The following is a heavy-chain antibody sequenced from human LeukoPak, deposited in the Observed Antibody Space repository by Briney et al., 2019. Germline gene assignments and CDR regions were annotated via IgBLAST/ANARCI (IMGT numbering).Heavy chain of an antibody. CDR2: ISWNSRSI. V-gene: IGHV3-9*01. CDR3: AKVALYWYFDL. CDR1: GFTFDDYA. Sequence: GGSLRLSCAASGFTFDDYAMHWVRQLPGKGLEWCAGISWNSRSIGYADSEKGRFTISRDNAKNSLYLQMNSLSAEDTALYYCAKVALYWYFDLWGRGTLVTVSS. J-gene: IGHJ2*01.